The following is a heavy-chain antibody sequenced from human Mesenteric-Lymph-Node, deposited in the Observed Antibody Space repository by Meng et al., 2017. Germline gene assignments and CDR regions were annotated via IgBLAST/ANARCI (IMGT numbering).Heavy chain of an antibody. CDR3: ARVAGSGSYYGLLLDY. CDR2: IKQDGSEK. D-gene: IGHD3-10*01. J-gene: IGHJ4*02. Sequence: GESLKISCAASGFTFSRYWMIWVRQAPGKGLEWVANIKQDGSEKNYVDSVKGRFTISRDNAKNSLYLEMITLRAEDTAVYYCARVAGSGSYYGLLLDYWGQGTLVTVSS. V-gene: IGHV3-7*03. CDR1: GFTFSRYW.